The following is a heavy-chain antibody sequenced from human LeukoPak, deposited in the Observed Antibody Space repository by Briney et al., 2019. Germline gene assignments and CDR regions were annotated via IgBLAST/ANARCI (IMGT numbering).Heavy chain of an antibody. D-gene: IGHD5-24*01. J-gene: IGHJ6*02. Sequence: SQTLSLTCAISGDSVSSNTAAWNWIRQSPSRGLEWLRRTFYRSNWYDDYAASVKSRITINPDTSKNQFSLHLKSVTPEDTAVYYCARRREDPGHYYYYGMDVWGQGTTVTVSS. CDR3: ARRREDPGHYYYYGMDV. CDR2: TFYRSNWYD. V-gene: IGHV6-1*01. CDR1: GDSVSSNTAA.